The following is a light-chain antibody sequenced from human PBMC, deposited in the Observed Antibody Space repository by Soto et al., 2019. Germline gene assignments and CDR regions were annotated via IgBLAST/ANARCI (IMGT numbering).Light chain of an antibody. Sequence: EIVLTQSPATLSLSPGQRATLSCRASQSVTTYLAWYQQKPGQAPRLLIYDASNRATGIPARFSGTGSGTDFTLTISSLEPDDFAVYYCLQRSNWPLTFGGGTKVEI. CDR2: DAS. V-gene: IGKV3-11*01. J-gene: IGKJ4*01. CDR3: LQRSNWPLT. CDR1: QSVTTY.